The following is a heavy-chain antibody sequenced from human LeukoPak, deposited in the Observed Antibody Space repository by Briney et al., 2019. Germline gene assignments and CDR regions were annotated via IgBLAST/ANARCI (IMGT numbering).Heavy chain of an antibody. CDR1: GYTFTGYY. CDR3: ARPPFLRGYSYGF. D-gene: IGHD5-18*01. Sequence: ASLKVSCTASGYTFTGYYMHWVRQAPGQGLEWMGWINPNSGGTNYAQKFQGRVTMTRDTSISTAYMELSRLRSDDTAVYYCARPPFLRGYSYGFWGQGTLVTVSS. CDR2: INPNSGGT. J-gene: IGHJ4*02. V-gene: IGHV1-2*02.